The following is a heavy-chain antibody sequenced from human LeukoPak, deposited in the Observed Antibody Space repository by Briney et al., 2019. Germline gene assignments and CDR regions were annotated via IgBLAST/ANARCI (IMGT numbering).Heavy chain of an antibody. D-gene: IGHD3-22*01. CDR1: GYTFTSYD. V-gene: IGHV1-8*01. CDR3: ARTSPGVVVIWAPVDY. CDR2: MNPNSGNT. J-gene: IGHJ4*02. Sequence: GASVKVSCKASGYTFTSYDINWVRQATGQGLEWMGWMNPNSGNTGCAQKFQGRVTMTRNTSISTAYMELSSLRSEDTAVYYCARTSPGVVVIWAPVDYWGQGTLVTVSS.